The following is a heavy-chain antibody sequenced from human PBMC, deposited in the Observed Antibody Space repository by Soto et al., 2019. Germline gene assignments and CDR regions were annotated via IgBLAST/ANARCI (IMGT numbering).Heavy chain of an antibody. V-gene: IGHV1-69*12. J-gene: IGHJ6*02. CDR1: GGTFGNSA. D-gene: IGHD1-1*01. CDR3: ARDKVRLQLGGNYDYAMDV. CDR2: VLPIFPTP. Sequence: QVHLVQSGAEVKKPGSSVTVSCKASGGTFGNSAISWVRQAPGQGLEWMGGVLPIFPTPDYAQKFEGRVTMTADESTSTAYMELTSLRSEDTAVYYWARDKVRLQLGGNYDYAMDVWGQGTTVSVSS.